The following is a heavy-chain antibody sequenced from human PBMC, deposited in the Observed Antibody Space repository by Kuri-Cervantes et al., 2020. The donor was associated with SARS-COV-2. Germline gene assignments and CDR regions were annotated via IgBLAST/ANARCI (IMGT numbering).Heavy chain of an antibody. CDR2: INHSGST. CDR1: GGSISSSSYY. D-gene: IGHD2-8*02. CDR3: ARGEGIVLVVYALAFDI. J-gene: IGHJ3*02. V-gene: IGHV4-39*07. Sequence: SETLSLTCTVSGGSISSSSYYWSWIRQPPGKGLEWIGEINHSGSTNYNPSLKSRVTISVDTSKNQFSLKLSSVTAADTAVYYCARGEGIVLVVYALAFDIWGQGTMVTVSS.